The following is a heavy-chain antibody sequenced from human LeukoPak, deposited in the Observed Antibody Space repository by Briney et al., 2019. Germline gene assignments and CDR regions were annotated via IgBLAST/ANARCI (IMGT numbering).Heavy chain of an antibody. V-gene: IGHV4-4*07. J-gene: IGHJ4*02. CDR3: ARDRLLWFGELLPFDY. Sequence: SETLSLTCTVSGGSISSYYWSWIRQPAGKGLEWIGRIYTSGSTNYNPSLKSRVTMSVDTSKNQFSLKLSSVTAADTAVYYCARDRLLWFGELLPFDYWGQGTLVTVSS. CDR1: GGSISSYY. CDR2: IYTSGST. D-gene: IGHD3-10*01.